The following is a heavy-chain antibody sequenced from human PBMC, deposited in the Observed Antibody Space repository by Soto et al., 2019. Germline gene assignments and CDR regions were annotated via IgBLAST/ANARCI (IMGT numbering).Heavy chain of an antibody. Sequence: GRSLRLSCAASGFTFSDYYMSWIRQAPGKGLEWVSYISSSGSTIYYADSVKGRFTISRDNAKNSLYLQMNSLRAEDTAVYYCAREPWYSSGWYADYWGQGTLVTVSS. J-gene: IGHJ4*02. D-gene: IGHD6-19*01. CDR1: GFTFSDYY. CDR3: AREPWYSSGWYADY. V-gene: IGHV3-11*01. CDR2: ISSSGSTI.